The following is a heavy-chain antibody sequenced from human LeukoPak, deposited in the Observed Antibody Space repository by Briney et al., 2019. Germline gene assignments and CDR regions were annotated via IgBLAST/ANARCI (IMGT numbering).Heavy chain of an antibody. D-gene: IGHD6-25*01. Sequence: GGSLRLSCAASGFSFTTYWMGWVRQAPGKGLEWVANINQDESSQYYVDAVRGRFTISRDNAQNSLSLQMNSLSADDTAVYYCARLGATSSGKYYFDSWGQGTLVTVSS. V-gene: IGHV3-7*01. CDR1: GFSFTTYW. CDR3: ARLGATSSGKYYFDS. CDR2: INQDESSQ. J-gene: IGHJ4*02.